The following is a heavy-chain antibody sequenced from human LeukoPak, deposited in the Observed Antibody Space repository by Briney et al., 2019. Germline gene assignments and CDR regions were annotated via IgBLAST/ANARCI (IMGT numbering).Heavy chain of an antibody. CDR2: IYSGGST. D-gene: IGHD1-26*01. CDR1: GFTVSNNY. V-gene: IGHV3-66*01. Sequence: PGGSLRLSCAASGFTVSNNYMSWVRQAPGKGLEWVSLIYSGGSTYYADSVKGRFTISRDNSKNTLYLQMNSLRAEDTGVYYCAGYGGSYPYYMDVWGKGTTVTISS. CDR3: AGYGGSYPYYMDV. J-gene: IGHJ6*03.